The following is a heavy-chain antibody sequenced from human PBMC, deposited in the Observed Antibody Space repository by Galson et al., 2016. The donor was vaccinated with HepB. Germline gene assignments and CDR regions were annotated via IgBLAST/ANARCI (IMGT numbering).Heavy chain of an antibody. CDR3: ARESNPYAYNGIWSGYFFALDM. Sequence: SLRLSCAVSGFTFSSYWMHWVRQAPGKGLVWVSRIHIDGSSTNYADSVKGRFTISRDNTKNTLYLQTDSLRAEDTAVYYCARESNPYAYNGIWSGYFFALDMWGQGTMVTVSA. CDR2: IHIDGSST. V-gene: IGHV3-74*01. J-gene: IGHJ3*02. D-gene: IGHD3-3*01. CDR1: GFTFSSYW.